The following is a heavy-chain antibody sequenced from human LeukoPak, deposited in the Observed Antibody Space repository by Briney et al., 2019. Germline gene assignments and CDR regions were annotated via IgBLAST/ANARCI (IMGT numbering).Heavy chain of an antibody. Sequence: PGGSLRLSCAASGFTFSNAWMSWVRQAPGKGLEWVGRIKSKTDGGTTDYAAPVKGRFTISRDDSKNTLYLQMNSPKTEDTAVYYCTTPGYDSSGYPDWGQGTLVTVSS. CDR1: GFTFSNAW. V-gene: IGHV3-15*01. CDR3: TTPGYDSSGYPD. CDR2: IKSKTDGGTT. D-gene: IGHD3-22*01. J-gene: IGHJ4*02.